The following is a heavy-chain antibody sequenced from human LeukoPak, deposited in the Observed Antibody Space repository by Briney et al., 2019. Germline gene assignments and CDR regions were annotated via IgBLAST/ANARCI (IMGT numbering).Heavy chain of an antibody. V-gene: IGHV1-69*05. CDR1: GGTFSSYA. CDR2: IIPIFGTA. CDR3: ANHYYDSSYWFDP. J-gene: IGHJ5*02. D-gene: IGHD3-22*01. Sequence: SVKVSCKASGGTFSSYAISWVRQAPGQGLEWMGGIIPIFGTANYAQKFQGRVTMTTDTSTSTAYMELRSLRSDDTAVYYCANHYYDSSYWFDPWGQGTLVTVSS.